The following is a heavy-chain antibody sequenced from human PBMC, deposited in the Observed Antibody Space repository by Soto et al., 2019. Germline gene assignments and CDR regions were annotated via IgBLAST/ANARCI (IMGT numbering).Heavy chain of an antibody. CDR1: GFTFSSYW. CDR2: INSDGSST. CDR3: ARPRRASDAFDI. Sequence: GGSLRLSCAASGFTFSSYWMHWVRQAPGKGLVWVSRINSDGSSTSYADSVKGRFTISRDNAKNTLYLQMNSLRAEDTAVYYCARPRRASDAFDIWGQGTMVTVSS. V-gene: IGHV3-74*01. J-gene: IGHJ3*02.